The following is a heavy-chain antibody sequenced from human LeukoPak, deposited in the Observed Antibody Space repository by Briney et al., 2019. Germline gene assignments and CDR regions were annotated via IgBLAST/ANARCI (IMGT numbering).Heavy chain of an antibody. CDR3: PGDRRGSRSDY. CDR2: IYSGGTT. Sequence: PGGSLRLSCAASGFTVSTNYMSWVRQAPGKGLEWVSVIYSGGTTYYADSVKGRFTISRDNSKNTLYLQMNSLRAEDTSVYYCPGDRRGSRSDYWSQGTLCMVSS. V-gene: IGHV3-66*01. D-gene: IGHD6-13*01. J-gene: IGHJ4*02. CDR1: GFTVSTNY.